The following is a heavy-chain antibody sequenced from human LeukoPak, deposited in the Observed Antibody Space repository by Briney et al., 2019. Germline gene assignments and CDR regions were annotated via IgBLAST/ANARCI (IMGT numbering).Heavy chain of an antibody. V-gene: IGHV3-23*01. Sequence: GGSLRLSCAASGFTFSSYGMSWVRQSPGKGLEWVSAISGSGGSTYYADSVKGRFTISRDNSKNTLFLQMNSLRDEDTAVYYCATHSPEWRYSGYYNYYYIDVWGKGTTVTVSS. J-gene: IGHJ6*03. CDR1: GFTFSSYG. D-gene: IGHD5-12*01. CDR3: ATHSPEWRYSGYYNYYYIDV. CDR2: ISGSGGST.